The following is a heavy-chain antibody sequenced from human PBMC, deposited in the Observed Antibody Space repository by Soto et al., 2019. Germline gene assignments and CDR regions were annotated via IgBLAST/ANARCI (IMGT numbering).Heavy chain of an antibody. CDR1: GGSVSSGSYY. V-gene: IGHV4-61*01. D-gene: IGHD2-2*01. Sequence: LSLTCTVSGGSVSSGSYYWSWIRQPPGKGLEWIGYIYYSGSTNYNPSLKSRVTISVDTSKNQFSLKLSSVTTADTAVYYCARARCSSTSCSNGAYYYYGMDVWGQGTTVTVSS. CDR2: IYYSGST. CDR3: ARARCSSTSCSNGAYYYYGMDV. J-gene: IGHJ6*02.